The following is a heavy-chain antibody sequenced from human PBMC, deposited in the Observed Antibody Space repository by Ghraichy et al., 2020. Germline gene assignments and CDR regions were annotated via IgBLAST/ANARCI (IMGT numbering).Heavy chain of an antibody. Sequence: SAISGSGGYTYYADSVKGRFTISRDNSKNTLYLQMNSLRAEDTAVYYCAKDSWYNCNYVMLFDYWCFLTLVTAS. D-gene: IGHD1-7*01. CDR2: ISGSGGYT. J-gene: IGHJ4*01. CDR3: AKDSWYNCNYVMLFDY. V-gene: IGHV3-23*01.